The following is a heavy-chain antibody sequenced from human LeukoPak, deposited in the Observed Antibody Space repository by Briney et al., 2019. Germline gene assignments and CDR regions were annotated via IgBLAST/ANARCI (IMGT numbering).Heavy chain of an antibody. CDR2: ISGGGGDT. Sequence: PGGSLRLSCAASGFTFSSYAMSWVRQAPGKGLEWVSAISGGGGDTYYPGSVKGRFTISRENAKNSLYLQMNSLRAGDTAVYYCARASTPYYGGNPYFDYWGQGTLVTVSS. J-gene: IGHJ4*02. V-gene: IGHV3-23*01. D-gene: IGHD4-23*01. CDR1: GFTFSSYA. CDR3: ARASTPYYGGNPYFDY.